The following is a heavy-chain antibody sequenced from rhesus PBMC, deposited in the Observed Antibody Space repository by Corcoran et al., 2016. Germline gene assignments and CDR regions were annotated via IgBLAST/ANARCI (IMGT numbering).Heavy chain of an antibody. CDR2: ISGSSGST. Sequence: QVQLQESGPGLVKPSETLSLTCAVSGYSISSGYYWGWIRQPPGKGLEYIGYISGSSGSTYYNPSLKSRVTISKDTSKNQFARKLSSVTAADTAVYYCARPPYGSSYTDYWGQGVLVTVSS. J-gene: IGHJ4*01. CDR3: ARPPYGSSYTDY. V-gene: IGHV4-99*01. D-gene: IGHD4-29*01. CDR1: GYSISSGYY.